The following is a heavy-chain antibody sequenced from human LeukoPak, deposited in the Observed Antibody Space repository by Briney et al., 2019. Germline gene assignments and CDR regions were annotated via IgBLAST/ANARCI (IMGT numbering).Heavy chain of an antibody. J-gene: IGHJ5*02. CDR1: GFTFSSYA. CDR2: ISSNGGST. Sequence: GGSLRLSCAASGFTFSSYAMHWVRQAPGKGLEYVSAISSNGGSTYYANSVKGRFTISRDNSKNTLYLQMGSLRAEDMAVYYCARVNDLGWFAPWGQGTLVTVSS. CDR3: ARVNDLGWFAP. D-gene: IGHD1-1*01. V-gene: IGHV3-64*01.